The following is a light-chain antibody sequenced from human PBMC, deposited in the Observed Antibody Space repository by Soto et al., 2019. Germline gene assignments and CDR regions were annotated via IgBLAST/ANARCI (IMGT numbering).Light chain of an antibody. CDR1: QNVGHN. J-gene: IGKJ4*01. CDR2: TAS. Sequence: EMVLTQSPATLSLSPGESTTLSCRASQNVGHNFAWYQQKSGQPPMLLIHTASTRATDIPARFSGGGSRTDFTLTISSLEPEDIAGYYSQERSRWPRATFGGGTKVEIK. CDR3: QERSRWPRAT. V-gene: IGKV3-11*01.